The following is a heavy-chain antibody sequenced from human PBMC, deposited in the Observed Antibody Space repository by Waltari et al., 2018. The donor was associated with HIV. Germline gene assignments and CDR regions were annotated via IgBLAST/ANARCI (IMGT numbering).Heavy chain of an antibody. CDR2: LIPISCTA. D-gene: IGHD3-22*01. J-gene: IGHJ4*02. V-gene: IGHV1-69*12. Sequence: QVQLVQSGAEVKKPGSSVKVSCKASGGTFSSYAISWVRQAPGQGLEWMGLLIPISCTANYAQKFQGRVTITADESTSTAYMELSSLRSEDTAVYYCARSYYYDSSGYYSDWGQGTLVTVSS. CDR3: ARSYYYDSSGYYSD. CDR1: GGTFSSYA.